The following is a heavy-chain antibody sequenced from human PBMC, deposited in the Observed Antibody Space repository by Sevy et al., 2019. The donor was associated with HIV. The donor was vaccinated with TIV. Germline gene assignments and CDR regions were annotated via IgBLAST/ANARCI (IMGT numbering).Heavy chain of an antibody. J-gene: IGHJ4*02. CDR3: ARDLEFYDYGDYGPAFMPDY. CDR1: GFTFSTYG. D-gene: IGHD4-17*01. V-gene: IGHV3-33*01. Sequence: GGSLRLSCAASGFTFSTYGMHWVRQAPGKGLEWVAVIWFDGSNTYYAHSVKGRFTISRDIAKNTLNLHMNSLRAEDTAVYYCARDLEFYDYGDYGPAFMPDYWGQGTLVTVSS. CDR2: IWFDGSNT.